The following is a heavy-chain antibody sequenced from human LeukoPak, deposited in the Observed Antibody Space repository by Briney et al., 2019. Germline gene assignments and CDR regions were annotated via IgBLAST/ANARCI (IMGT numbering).Heavy chain of an antibody. D-gene: IGHD5-12*01. CDR2: ISGGST. Sequence: GGSLRLSCAASGFTVSSNEMSWVRQAPGKGLEWVSSISGGSTYYADSRKGRFTISRDNAKNSLYLQINSLRAEDTAVYYCARDPYSGYYGDYYYYYMDVWGKGTTVTISS. CDR3: ARDPYSGYYGDYYYYYMDV. J-gene: IGHJ6*03. CDR1: GFTVSSNE. V-gene: IGHV3-38-3*01.